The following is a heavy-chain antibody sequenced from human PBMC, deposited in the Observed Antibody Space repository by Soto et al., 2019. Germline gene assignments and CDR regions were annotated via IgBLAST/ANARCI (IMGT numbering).Heavy chain of an antibody. CDR3: ARERIVLVPAAMNY. D-gene: IGHD2-2*01. Sequence: PGGSLRLSCAASGFTFSSYWMSWVRQAPGKGLEWVANIKQDGSEKYYVDSVKGRFTISRDNAKNSLYLQMNSLRAEDTAVYYCARERIVLVPAAMNYWGQGTLVTVSS. CDR2: IKQDGSEK. V-gene: IGHV3-7*01. CDR1: GFTFSSYW. J-gene: IGHJ4*02.